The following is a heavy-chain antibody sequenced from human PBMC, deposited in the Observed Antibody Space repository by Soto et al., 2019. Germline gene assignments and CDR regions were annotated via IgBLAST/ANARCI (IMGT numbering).Heavy chain of an antibody. Sequence: GGSLRLSCAASGFTFSSYSMNWVRQAPGKGLEWVSSISSSSSYIYYADSVKGRFTISRDNAKNSLYLQMNSLRAEDTAVYYCARDPYYDFWSGMGYYYYYMDVWGKGTTVTVSS. CDR2: ISSSSSYI. CDR3: ARDPYYDFWSGMGYYYYYMDV. CDR1: GFTFSSYS. V-gene: IGHV3-21*01. J-gene: IGHJ6*03. D-gene: IGHD3-3*01.